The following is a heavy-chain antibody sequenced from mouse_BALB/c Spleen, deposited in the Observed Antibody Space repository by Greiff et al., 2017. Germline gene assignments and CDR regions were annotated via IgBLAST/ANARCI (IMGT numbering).Heavy chain of an antibody. V-gene: IGHV2-9*02. Sequence: VQLQESGPGLVAPSQSLSITCTVSGFSLTSYGVHWVRQPPGKGLEWLGVIWAGGSTNYNSALMSRLSISKDNSKSQVFLKMNSLQTDDTAMYYCARDHYGYPLYAMDYWGQGTSVTVSS. CDR3: ARDHYGYPLYAMDY. D-gene: IGHD2-2*01. CDR2: IWAGGST. CDR1: GFSLTSYG. J-gene: IGHJ4*01.